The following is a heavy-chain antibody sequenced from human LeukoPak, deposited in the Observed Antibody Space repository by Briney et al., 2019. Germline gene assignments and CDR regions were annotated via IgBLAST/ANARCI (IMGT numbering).Heavy chain of an antibody. J-gene: IGHJ4*02. CDR3: ARDFTMIVVVRDKYPFDY. D-gene: IGHD3-22*01. Sequence: GGSLRLSCAASGFTFSSYAMSWVRQAPGKGLEWVAVISYDGSNKYYADSVKGRFTISRDNSKNTLYLQMNSLRAEDTAVYYCARDFTMIVVVRDKYPFDYWGQGTLVTVSS. CDR1: GFTFSSYA. V-gene: IGHV3-30*04. CDR2: ISYDGSNK.